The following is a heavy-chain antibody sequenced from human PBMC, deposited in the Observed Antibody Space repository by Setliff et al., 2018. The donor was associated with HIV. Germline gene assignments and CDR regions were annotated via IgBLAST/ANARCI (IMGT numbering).Heavy chain of an antibody. V-gene: IGHV4-61*09. D-gene: IGHD3-10*01. CDR3: ARDAHYYGSGNYRY. J-gene: IGHJ4*02. CDR1: GGSITSGSYY. CDR2: IHTSGST. Sequence: PSETLSLTCTVSGGSITSGSYYWTWIRQPAGKGLEWIGHIHTSGSTNYNPPRKSRVTISVDTSKNQFSLKLSAKTAADTAVYYCARDAHYYGSGNYRYWGQGSLVTVSS.